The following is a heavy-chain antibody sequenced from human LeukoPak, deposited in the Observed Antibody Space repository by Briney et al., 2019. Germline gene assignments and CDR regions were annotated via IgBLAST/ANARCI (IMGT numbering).Heavy chain of an antibody. J-gene: IGHJ4*02. V-gene: IGHV4-31*03. Sequence: SKTLSLTCTVSGGSISSGGYYWSWIRQHPGKGLEWIGNVYYSGSTYYNPSLKSRVTISVDTSKSQFSLKLSSVTAADTAVYYCARTYNSGGKGGFDYWGQGTLVTVSS. CDR3: ARTYNSGGKGGFDY. CDR1: GGSISSGGYY. D-gene: IGHD6-19*01. CDR2: VYYSGST.